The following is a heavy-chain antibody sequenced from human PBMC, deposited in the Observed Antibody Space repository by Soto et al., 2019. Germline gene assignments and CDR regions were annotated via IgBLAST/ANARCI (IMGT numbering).Heavy chain of an antibody. J-gene: IGHJ6*02. CDR1: GGSVRSSSYS. CDR2: IYYSGST. Sequence: PSETLSPTCTVSGGSVRSSSYSWSWIRHPPXRGLEWIRYIYYSGSTNYNPSLKSRVTISVDTSKNQFSLKLSSVTAADTAVYYCARDRVAGTLGGYYYYGMDVWGQGTTVTVSS. V-gene: IGHV4-61*01. CDR3: ARDRVAGTLGGYYYYGMDV. D-gene: IGHD6-19*01.